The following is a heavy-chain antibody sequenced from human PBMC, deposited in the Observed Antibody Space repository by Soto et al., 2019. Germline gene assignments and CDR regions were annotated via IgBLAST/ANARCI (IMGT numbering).Heavy chain of an antibody. J-gene: IGHJ4*02. CDR1: GGTFSSYA. Sequence: SVKVSCKASGGTFSSYAISWVRQVPGQGLEWMGGIIPIFGTANYARKFQGRVTITADESTSTAYMELSSLRSEDTAVYYCASGPYYDILTGYLAQGYWGQGTLVTVSS. CDR3: ASGPYYDILTGYLAQGY. V-gene: IGHV1-69*13. CDR2: IIPIFGTA. D-gene: IGHD3-9*01.